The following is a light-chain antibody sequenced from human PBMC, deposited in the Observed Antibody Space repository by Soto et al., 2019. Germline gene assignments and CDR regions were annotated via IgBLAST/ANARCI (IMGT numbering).Light chain of an antibody. Sequence: QSVLTQPPSASGSPGQSVTISCTGASSDVGGYDFVSWYQQHPGKAPKLMIYDVTKRPSGVPDRFSGSKSGNTASLTVSGLQADDEADYYCSSYAGSSLLVAFGGGTKLTVL. CDR2: DVT. V-gene: IGLV2-8*01. CDR1: SSDVGGYDF. CDR3: SSYAGSSLLVA. J-gene: IGLJ2*01.